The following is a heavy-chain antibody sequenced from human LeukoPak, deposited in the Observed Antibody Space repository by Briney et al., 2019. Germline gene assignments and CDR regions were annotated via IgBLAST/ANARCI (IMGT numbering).Heavy chain of an antibody. Sequence: GGFLRLSCVASGFTFSDYWMTWVRQAPGTGLEWVANIKQDGNEKYYVDSVKGRFTISRDNAKNSLHLQMDNLRAEDTAVYYCARPKNRENYWRAFDIWGQGTMVTVSS. CDR2: IKQDGNEK. J-gene: IGHJ3*02. CDR1: GFTFSDYW. D-gene: IGHD1-7*01. CDR3: ARPKNRENYWRAFDI. V-gene: IGHV3-7*03.